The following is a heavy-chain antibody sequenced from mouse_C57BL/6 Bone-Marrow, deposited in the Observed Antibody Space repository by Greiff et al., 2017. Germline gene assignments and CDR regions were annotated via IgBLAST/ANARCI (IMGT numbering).Heavy chain of an antibody. V-gene: IGHV3-6*01. CDR2: ISYDGSN. CDR1: GYSITSGYY. Sequence: EVQLQQSGPGLVKPSQSLSLTCSVTGYSITSGYYWNWIRQFPGNKLEWMGYISYDGSNNYNPSLKNRISITRDTSKNQFFLKLNSVTTEDTATYYCARDYYGSSPAMDYWGQGTSVTVSS. J-gene: IGHJ4*01. CDR3: ARDYYGSSPAMDY. D-gene: IGHD1-1*01.